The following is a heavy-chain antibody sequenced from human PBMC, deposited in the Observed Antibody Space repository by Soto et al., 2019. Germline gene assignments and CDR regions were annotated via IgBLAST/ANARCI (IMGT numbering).Heavy chain of an antibody. CDR3: AREEKIVVVPAATSNYYYYYYMDV. CDR1: GFTFSSYW. J-gene: IGHJ6*03. D-gene: IGHD2-2*01. Sequence: GGSLRLSCAASGFTFSSYWMSWVRQAPGKGLEWVANIKQDGSEKYYVDSVKGRFTISRDNAKNSLYLQMNSLRAEDTAVYYCAREEKIVVVPAATSNYYYYYYMDVWGKGTTVTVSS. V-gene: IGHV3-7*01. CDR2: IKQDGSEK.